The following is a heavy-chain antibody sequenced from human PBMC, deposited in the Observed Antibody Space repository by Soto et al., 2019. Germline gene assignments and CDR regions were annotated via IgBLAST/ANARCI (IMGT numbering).Heavy chain of an antibody. CDR2: IYYSGTT. J-gene: IGHJ4*02. Sequence: QVKLQQSGPGLVKPSETLSLTCTVSGAALSSGGYFYTWVRQPPGKGLEWLGYIYYSGTTNYNPSLKSRVTISVDLSKNRFSLRLSSVTTADTALYYCARTTAVPNTLRSRYFFDYWGQGTLVTVSS. D-gene: IGHD4-17*01. V-gene: IGHV4-61*08. CDR1: GAALSSGGYF. CDR3: ARTTAVPNTLRSRYFFDY.